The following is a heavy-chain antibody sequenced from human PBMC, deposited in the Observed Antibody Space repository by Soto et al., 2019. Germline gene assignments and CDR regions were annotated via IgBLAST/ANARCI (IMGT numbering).Heavy chain of an antibody. D-gene: IGHD5-18*01. J-gene: IGHJ5*02. V-gene: IGHV1-58*01. CDR2: IVVGNGNT. CDR1: GFSFTSSA. CDR3: ARDDFSGYNDYSPNDP. Sequence: SVKVSCKASGFSFTSSAVQWVRQARGQRLEWIGWIVVGNGNTNYAQKLQERVTITRDTSTSTAYMELSSLDSEDTAVYYCARDDFSGYNDYSPNDPWGQGTLVTVSS.